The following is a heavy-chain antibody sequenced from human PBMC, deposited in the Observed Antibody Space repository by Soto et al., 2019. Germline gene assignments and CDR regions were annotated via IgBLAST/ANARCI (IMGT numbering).Heavy chain of an antibody. J-gene: IGHJ4*02. CDR3: ARVLYYDGSGYNF. CDR1: GFTFSSYT. D-gene: IGHD3-22*01. CDR2: ISSTSSYI. V-gene: IGHV3-21*01. Sequence: VQLVESGGGLVKPGGSLRLSCAASGFTFSSYTMNWVRQAPGKGLEWVSSISSTSSYIYYADSVKGRFTISRDNAKNSLYLQMNSLRAEDTAVYYCARVLYYDGSGYNFWGQGTLVTVSS.